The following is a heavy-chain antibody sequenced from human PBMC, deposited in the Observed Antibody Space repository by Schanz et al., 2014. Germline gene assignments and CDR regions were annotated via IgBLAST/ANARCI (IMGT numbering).Heavy chain of an antibody. CDR1: GFTFSSYA. CDR3: ARGGPAYYFDD. V-gene: IGHV3-23*04. Sequence: EVQLAESGGGLAQPGGSLRLSCAASGFTFSSYAMSWVRQAPGKGLEWVSTIGTSGGTNYAESVKGRFTISRDNSKNTVYIQMNSLRAEDTAVYYCARGGPAYYFDDWGQGTLVTVSS. CDR2: IGTSGGT. J-gene: IGHJ4*02.